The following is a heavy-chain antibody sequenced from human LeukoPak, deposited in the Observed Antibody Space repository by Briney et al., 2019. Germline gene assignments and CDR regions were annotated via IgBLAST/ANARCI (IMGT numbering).Heavy chain of an antibody. CDR1: GYSFTSYW. CDR2: IYPGDSDT. Sequence: GESLKISCKGSGYSFTSYWIGWVRQMPGKGLEWMGIIYPGDSDTRYSPSFQGQVTISADKSISTAYLQWSSLKASDTAMYYCARCEGDSGGSCYSGFDYWGQGTLVTVSS. J-gene: IGHJ4*02. CDR3: ARCEGDSGGSCYSGFDY. D-gene: IGHD2-15*01. V-gene: IGHV5-51*01.